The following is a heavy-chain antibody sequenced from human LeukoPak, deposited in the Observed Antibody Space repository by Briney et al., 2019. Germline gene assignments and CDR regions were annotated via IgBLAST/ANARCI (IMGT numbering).Heavy chain of an antibody. CDR3: AKDKYYYGSGSYSEFDY. CDR1: GFTFSSYS. V-gene: IGHV3-23*01. CDR2: ISGSGGST. J-gene: IGHJ4*02. D-gene: IGHD3-10*01. Sequence: GGSLRLSCAASGFTFSSYSMNWVRQAPGKGLEWVSAISGSGGSTYYADSVKGRFTISRDNSKNTLYLQMNSLRAEDTAVYYCAKDKYYYGSGSYSEFDYWGQGTLVTVSS.